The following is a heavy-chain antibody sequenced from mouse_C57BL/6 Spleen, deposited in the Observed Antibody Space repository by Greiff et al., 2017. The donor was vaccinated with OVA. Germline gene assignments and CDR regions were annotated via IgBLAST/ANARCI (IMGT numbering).Heavy chain of an antibody. D-gene: IGHD1-1*01. CDR2: IDPSDSYT. CDR3: ARSRRNDGSSPYAMDY. Sequence: QVQLQQPGAELVMPGASVKLSCKASGYTFTSYWMHWVKQRPGQGLEWIGEIDPSDSYTNYNQKFKGKSTLTVDKSSSTAYMQLSSLTSEDSAVYYGARSRRNDGSSPYAMDYWGQGTSVTVAS. CDR1: GYTFTSYW. J-gene: IGHJ4*01. V-gene: IGHV1-69*01.